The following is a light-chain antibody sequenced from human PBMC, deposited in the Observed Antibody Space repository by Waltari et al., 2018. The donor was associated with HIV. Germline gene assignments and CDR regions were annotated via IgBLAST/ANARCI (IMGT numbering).Light chain of an antibody. V-gene: IGLV2-14*01. J-gene: IGLJ1*01. CDR3: SSYTSSSTLV. CDR2: EVS. Sequence: QSALTQPASVSGSPGQSINISCTGTSSDVGGYNSASWYQQHPGKAPKLMSYEVSNRPSGVANRCSGSKSGNTASLTISGLQAEDEADYYCSSYTSSSTLVFGTGTKVTVL. CDR1: SSDVGGYNS.